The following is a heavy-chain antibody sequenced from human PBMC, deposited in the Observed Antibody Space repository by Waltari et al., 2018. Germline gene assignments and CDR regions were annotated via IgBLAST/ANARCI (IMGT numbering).Heavy chain of an antibody. Sequence: EVQLVESGGGLVQPGGSLRLSCAASGFTLSSFWMNWVRQTPGKGREWVAGIKQDGSEKYYADSVKGRFTISRDNAKNSLYLQMNSLRAEDTAVYYCATSGWYCFDYWGQGTLVTVSS. CDR1: GFTLSSFW. CDR2: IKQDGSEK. J-gene: IGHJ4*02. CDR3: ATSGWYCFDY. D-gene: IGHD6-19*01. V-gene: IGHV3-7*01.